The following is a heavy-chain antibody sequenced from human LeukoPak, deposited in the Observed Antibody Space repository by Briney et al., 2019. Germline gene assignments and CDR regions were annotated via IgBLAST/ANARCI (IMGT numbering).Heavy chain of an antibody. CDR3: ARSYCTGSTCPRRWFHP. CDR2: IHYSGST. V-gene: IGHV4-39*01. CDR1: GPSISSDDYY. J-gene: IGHJ5*02. D-gene: IGHD2-15*01. Sequence: SDTLSLTCTVSGPSISSDDYYWGWIRQPPGKGLEWIGNIHYSGSTYYNPSLEARVTMSADTSNNQVSLRLSSVTAADTAVYFCARSYCTGSTCPRRWFHPWGQGTLVTVSS.